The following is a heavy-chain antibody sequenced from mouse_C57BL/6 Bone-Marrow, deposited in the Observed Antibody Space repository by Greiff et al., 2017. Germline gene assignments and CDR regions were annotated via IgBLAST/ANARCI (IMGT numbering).Heavy chain of an antibody. Sequence: EVKLMESGGGLVKPGGSLKLSCAASGFTFSSYAMSWVRQTPEKRLEWVATISDGGSYTYYPDNVKGRFTISRDNAKNKLYLQMSHLKSEDTAMYYCARNGRGYFDYWGQGTTLTVSS. V-gene: IGHV5-4*03. CDR2: ISDGGSYT. D-gene: IGHD1-1*01. CDR1: GFTFSSYA. CDR3: ARNGRGYFDY. J-gene: IGHJ2*01.